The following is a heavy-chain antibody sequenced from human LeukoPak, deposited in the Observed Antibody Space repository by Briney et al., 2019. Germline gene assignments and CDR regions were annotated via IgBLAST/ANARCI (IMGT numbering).Heavy chain of an antibody. V-gene: IGHV3-23*01. D-gene: IGHD3-10*01. CDR1: GFTFSSYA. J-gene: IGHJ6*02. CDR3: AKAIPNYYGSGSYLYYYYGMDV. CDR2: ISGSGGST. Sequence: GGSLRLSCAASGFTFSSYAMSWVRQAPGKGLEWVSAISGSGGSTYYADSVKGRFTISRDNSKNTLYLQMNSLRAEDTAVYYCAKAIPNYYGSGSYLYYYYGMDVWGQGTTVTVSS.